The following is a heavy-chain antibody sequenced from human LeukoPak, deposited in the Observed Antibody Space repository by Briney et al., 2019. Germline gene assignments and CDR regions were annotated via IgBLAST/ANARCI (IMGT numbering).Heavy chain of an antibody. Sequence: GGSLRLSCAASGFTFDDYAMHWVRQAPGKGLEWVSLISWDGGSTYYADSVKGRFTISRDNSKNSLYLQMNSLRAEDTALYYCAKDIGRPENSGYEHWGQGTLVTASS. V-gene: IGHV3-43D*04. CDR2: ISWDGGST. CDR1: GFTFDDYA. J-gene: IGHJ1*01. D-gene: IGHD5-12*01. CDR3: AKDIGRPENSGYEH.